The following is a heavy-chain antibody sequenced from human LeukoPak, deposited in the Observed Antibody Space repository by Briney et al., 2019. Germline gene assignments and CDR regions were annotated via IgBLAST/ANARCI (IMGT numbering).Heavy chain of an antibody. Sequence: SETLSLTCAVYGGSFSGYYWSWIRQPPGKGLEWIGEINHSGSTNYNPSLKSRVTISVDTSKNQFSLKLSSVTAADTAVYFCARDPSRLTGTTAFDIWGQGTVVTVSS. V-gene: IGHV4-34*01. D-gene: IGHD1-7*01. CDR3: ARDPSRLTGTTAFDI. CDR2: INHSGST. CDR1: GGSFSGYY. J-gene: IGHJ3*02.